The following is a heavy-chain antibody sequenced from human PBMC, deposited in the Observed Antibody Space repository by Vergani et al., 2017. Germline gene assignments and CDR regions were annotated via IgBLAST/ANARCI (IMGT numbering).Heavy chain of an antibody. CDR3: ARSRPYCTSGSCPAI. V-gene: IGHV4-61*02. CDR2: IHTGGST. Sequence: QVKLQESRPGLLKPSQTLSLTCTVSGESIRSGSHYWSWIRQPAGKGPEWIGHIHTGGSTVLNPSFKSRVSISVDTSKSQFSLKLNSVTVADTAVYYCARSRPYCTSGSCPAIWGQGTLVTVSS. CDR1: GESIRSGSHY. J-gene: IGHJ4*02. D-gene: IGHD2-15*01.